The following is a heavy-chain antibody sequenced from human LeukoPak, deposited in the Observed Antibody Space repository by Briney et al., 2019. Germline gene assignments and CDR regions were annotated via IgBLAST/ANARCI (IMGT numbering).Heavy chain of an antibody. V-gene: IGHV1-69*05. CDR2: VIPIFGTP. CDR3: AKKKRKLYFQDRSVPWFFSY. D-gene: IGHD3-22*01. J-gene: IGHJ4*02. Sequence: SVKVSCKASGGTFSSYAINWVRLAPGQGLEWTGRVIPIFGTPKYAQKFQGRVTITTDESTSTAYMELSSLRSEDTAVYYCAKKKRKLYFQDRSVPWFFSYWGQGTLVTVSS. CDR1: GGTFSSYA.